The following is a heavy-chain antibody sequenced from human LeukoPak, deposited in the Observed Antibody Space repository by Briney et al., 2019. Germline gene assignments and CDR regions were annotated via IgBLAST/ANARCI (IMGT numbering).Heavy chain of an antibody. Sequence: GRSLRLSCAASGFTFSDYYMSWIRQAPGKGLEWVSYISSSGSTIYYADSVKGRFTISRDNAKNSLYLQMNSLRAEDTAVYYCAREREARITMIVVDTGAFDYWGQGTLVTVSS. CDR2: ISSSGSTI. CDR1: GFTFSDYY. V-gene: IGHV3-11*04. CDR3: AREREARITMIVVDTGAFDY. D-gene: IGHD3-22*01. J-gene: IGHJ4*02.